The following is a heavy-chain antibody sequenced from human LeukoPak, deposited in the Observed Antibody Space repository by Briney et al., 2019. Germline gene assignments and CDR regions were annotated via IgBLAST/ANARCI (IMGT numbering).Heavy chain of an antibody. Sequence: GGSLRLSCAASGFTLSSYAMSWVRQAPGKGLEWVSAISDTGNTYHADSVKGRFTISRDSSKNTLFLQMNSLRAEDTAVYYCAHPTEYSSSWYGNWFDPWGQGTLVTVSS. CDR1: GFTLSSYA. D-gene: IGHD6-13*01. J-gene: IGHJ5*02. CDR2: ISDTGNT. CDR3: AHPTEYSSSWYGNWFDP. V-gene: IGHV3-23*01.